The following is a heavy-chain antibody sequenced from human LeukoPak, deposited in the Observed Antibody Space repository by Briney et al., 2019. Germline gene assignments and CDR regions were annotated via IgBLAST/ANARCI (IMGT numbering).Heavy chain of an antibody. V-gene: IGHV1-8*01. Sequence: ASVKVSCKASGYTFTSYDINWVRQATGQGLEWMGWMNPNSGNTGYAQKFPGRVTMTRNTSISTAYMEMSSLRSEDTAVYYCARNGLGATRRKYYFDYWGQGTLVTVSS. CDR1: GYTFTSYD. CDR3: ARNGLGATRRKYYFDY. J-gene: IGHJ4*02. D-gene: IGHD1-1*01. CDR2: MNPNSGNT.